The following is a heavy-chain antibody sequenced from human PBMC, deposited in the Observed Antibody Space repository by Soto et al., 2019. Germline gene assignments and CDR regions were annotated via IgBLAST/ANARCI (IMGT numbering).Heavy chain of an antibody. CDR2: ISYDGSNK. CDR3: AKATHYDFWSGYGH. CDR1: GFTFSSYG. J-gene: IGHJ4*02. D-gene: IGHD3-3*01. V-gene: IGHV3-30*18. Sequence: QVQLVESGGGVVQPGRSLRLSCAASGFTFSSYGMHWVRQAPGKGLEWVAVISYDGSNKYYADSVKGRFTISRDNSKNTLYLQMNSLRAEDTAVYYCAKATHYDFWSGYGHWGQGTLVTVSS.